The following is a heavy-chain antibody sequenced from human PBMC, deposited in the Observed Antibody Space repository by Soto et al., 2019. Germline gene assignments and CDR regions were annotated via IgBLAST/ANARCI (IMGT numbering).Heavy chain of an antibody. J-gene: IGHJ4*02. V-gene: IGHV3-30-3*01. CDR1: GFSFSISP. CDR2: ISYDGTNK. CDR3: ARDPKTSGGQHWAFNYFDS. D-gene: IGHD7-27*01. Sequence: QVQLVESGGGVVQPGRSLRLSCAASGFSFSISPMHWVRQAPGKGPEWVALISYDGTNKFYADSVKGRFTISRYNSMSTLYLHVDSLRTEDAAVYYCARDPKTSGGQHWAFNYFDSWGQGTLVTVSS.